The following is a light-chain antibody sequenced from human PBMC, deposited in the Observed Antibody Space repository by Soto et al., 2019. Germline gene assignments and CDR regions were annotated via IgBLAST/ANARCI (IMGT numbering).Light chain of an antibody. J-gene: IGKJ1*01. CDR3: QQYYSTPQT. CDR1: QSVSGN. CDR2: GAS. Sequence: EIVMTQSPATLSVSPGERATLSCRASQSVSGNLAWYQQKPGQAPRLLIYGASTRATGIPARFSGSGSGTEFTLTISSLQAEDVAVYYCQQYYSTPQTFGQGTKVEIK. V-gene: IGKV3-15*01.